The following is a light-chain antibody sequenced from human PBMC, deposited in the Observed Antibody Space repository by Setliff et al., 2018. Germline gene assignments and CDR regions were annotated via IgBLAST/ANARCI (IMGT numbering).Light chain of an antibody. J-gene: IGLJ1*01. CDR3: SSYAASYNPYV. CDR1: SSDVGAYNY. Sequence: QSVLTQPPSASGSPGQSLTISCTGTSSDVGAYNYVSRYQQHPGKAPKLMIYEVTKRPSGVPDRFSGSKSGNTASLTVSGLQADDEADYYCSSYAASYNPYVFGTGTKVTVL. V-gene: IGLV2-8*01. CDR2: EVT.